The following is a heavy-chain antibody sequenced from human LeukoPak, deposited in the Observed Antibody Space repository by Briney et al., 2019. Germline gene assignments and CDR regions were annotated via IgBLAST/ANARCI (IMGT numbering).Heavy chain of an antibody. V-gene: IGHV7-4-1*01. Sequence: ASVKVSCKASGYTFTSYAMNWVRQAPGQGLEWMGWINTNTGNTTYAQGFTGRVVFSMDTSASTAYLEICSLKAEDTAVYYCARAYYVVWSGYSFDYWGQGTLVTVSS. CDR2: INTNTGNT. CDR1: GYTFTSYA. J-gene: IGHJ4*02. D-gene: IGHD3-3*01. CDR3: ARAYYVVWSGYSFDY.